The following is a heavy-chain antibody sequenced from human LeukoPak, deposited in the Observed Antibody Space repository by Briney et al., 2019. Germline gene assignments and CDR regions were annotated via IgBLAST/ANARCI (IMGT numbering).Heavy chain of an antibody. D-gene: IGHD3-9*01. V-gene: IGHV3-30*18. Sequence: PGGSLRLSCAASGFTFSSYGMHWVRQAPGKGLEWVAVISYDGSNKYYADSVKGRFTISRDNSKNTLYLQMNSLRAEDTAVYYCAKQRAGRYDILTGYYRPHYFDYWGQGTLVTVSS. J-gene: IGHJ4*02. CDR2: ISYDGSNK. CDR1: GFTFSSYG. CDR3: AKQRAGRYDILTGYYRPHYFDY.